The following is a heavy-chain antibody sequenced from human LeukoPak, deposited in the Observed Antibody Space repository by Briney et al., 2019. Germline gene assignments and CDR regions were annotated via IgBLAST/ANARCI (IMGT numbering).Heavy chain of an antibody. CDR2: ISGSGSNT. CDR1: GFTFSTYG. J-gene: IGHJ4*02. V-gene: IGHV3-23*01. CDR3: AKFPSWGPPDLFDY. Sequence: PGGSLRLSCAASGFTFSTYGMNWVHQAPGKGLEWVSSISGSGSNTYYPDSVKGRLTTSRDNSKNTLYLQMNSLRAEDTAVYYCAKFPSWGPPDLFDYWGQGTLVTVSP. D-gene: IGHD1-26*01.